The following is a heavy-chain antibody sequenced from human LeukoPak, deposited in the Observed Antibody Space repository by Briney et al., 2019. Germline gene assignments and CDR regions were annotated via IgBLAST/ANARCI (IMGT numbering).Heavy chain of an antibody. J-gene: IGHJ4*02. CDR1: GFTFSSYW. CDR3: AREAHHPDSSGYYYYFDY. CDR2: IKQDESEK. V-gene: IGHV3-7*01. D-gene: IGHD3-22*01. Sequence: GGSLRLSCAASGFTFSSYWMSWVRQAPGKGLEWVANIKQDESEKYYVDSVKGRFTTSRDNAKNSLYLQMNSLRAEDTAVYYCAREAHHPDSSGYYYYFDYWGQGTLVTVSS.